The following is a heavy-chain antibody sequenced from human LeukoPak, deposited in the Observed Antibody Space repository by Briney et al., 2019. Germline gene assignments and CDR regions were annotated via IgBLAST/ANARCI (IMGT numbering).Heavy chain of an antibody. CDR3: ARNMGDYGVFDY. Sequence: SETLSLTCTVSGYSISSGYYWGWIRQPPGKGLEWIGSIHHSGSTHYNPSLESRVTISVDTSKNQFSLKLSSVTAADTAVYYCARNMGDYGVFDYWGQGTLVTVSS. J-gene: IGHJ4*02. V-gene: IGHV4-38-2*02. CDR2: IHHSGST. CDR1: GYSISSGYY. D-gene: IGHD4-17*01.